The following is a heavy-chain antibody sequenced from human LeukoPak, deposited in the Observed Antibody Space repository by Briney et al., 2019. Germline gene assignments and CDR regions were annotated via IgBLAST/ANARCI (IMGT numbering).Heavy chain of an antibody. J-gene: IGHJ3*02. Sequence: PSETLSLTCTVSGGSISSSSYYWGWIRQPPGKGLEWIGSIYYSGSTYYNPSLKSRVTISVDTSKNQFSLKLSSVTAADTAVYYCARGQATDAFDIWGQGTMVTVSS. CDR3: ARGQATDAFDI. CDR2: IYYSGST. CDR1: GGSISSSSYY. V-gene: IGHV4-39*01.